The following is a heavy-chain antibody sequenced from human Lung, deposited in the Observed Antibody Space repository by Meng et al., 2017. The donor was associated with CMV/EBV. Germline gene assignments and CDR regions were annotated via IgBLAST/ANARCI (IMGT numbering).Heavy chain of an antibody. V-gene: IGHV2-5*02. CDR1: GFSLSTSGMG. CDR3: AHRDYCSGGTCTFDY. J-gene: IGHJ4*02. D-gene: IGHD2-15*01. CDR2: IYWDDDK. Sequence: QITLKESVPTLVKPTQTLTLTCTFSGFSLSTSGMGVGWIRQPPGKALEWLALIYWDDDKRYSPSLKSRLTITKDTSKNQVVLTMTNMDPVDTATYYCAHRDYCSGGTCTFDYWGQGTLVTVSS.